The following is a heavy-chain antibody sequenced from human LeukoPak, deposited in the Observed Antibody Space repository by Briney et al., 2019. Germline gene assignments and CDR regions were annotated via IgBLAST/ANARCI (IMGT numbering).Heavy chain of an antibody. Sequence: GGSLRLSCAASGFTFSSYAMHWVRQAPGKGLEWVAVISYDGSNKYCADSVKGRFTISRDNSKNTLYLQMNSLRAEDTAVYYCARSRIATVDYWGQGTLVTVSS. V-gene: IGHV3-30-3*01. D-gene: IGHD6-6*01. CDR1: GFTFSSYA. CDR3: ARSRIATVDY. J-gene: IGHJ4*02. CDR2: ISYDGSNK.